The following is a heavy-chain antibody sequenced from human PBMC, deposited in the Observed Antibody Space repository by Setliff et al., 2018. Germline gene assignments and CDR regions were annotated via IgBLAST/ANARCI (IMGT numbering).Heavy chain of an antibody. CDR3: ARDNYYDSTQDAFDI. V-gene: IGHV3-21*06. D-gene: IGHD3-22*01. Sequence: GGSLRLSCAGSGFTFNTYWMTWVRQAPGKGLEWVSGISSSGSYTYYAGSVKGRFTISRDNANNSVFLQMDTLRPEDTAVYYCARDNYYDSTQDAFDIWGQGTMVTVSS. CDR2: ISSSGSYT. CDR1: GFTFNTYW. J-gene: IGHJ3*02.